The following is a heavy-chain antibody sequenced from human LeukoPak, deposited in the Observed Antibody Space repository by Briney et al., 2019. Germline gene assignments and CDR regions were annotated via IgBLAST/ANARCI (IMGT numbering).Heavy chain of an antibody. Sequence: GESLKISCRGSGYSFTTYWIGWVRQMPGKGLESMGIIYPGDSDTIYSPSFQGQVTMSADKSINTAYLQWSSLKASDTAMYYCARRQGCSSTSCPPDSWGQGTLVTVSS. CDR1: GYSFTTYW. CDR3: ARRQGCSSTSCPPDS. J-gene: IGHJ4*02. V-gene: IGHV5-51*01. CDR2: IYPGDSDT. D-gene: IGHD2-2*01.